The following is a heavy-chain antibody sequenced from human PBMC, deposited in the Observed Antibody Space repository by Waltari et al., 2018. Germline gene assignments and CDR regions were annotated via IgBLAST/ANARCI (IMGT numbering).Heavy chain of an antibody. CDR2: IIPIFGTA. V-gene: IGHV1-69*05. CDR3: ARDGGVGDTMGGGDAFDI. Sequence: QVQLVQSGAEVKKPGSSVKVSCKASGGTFSSYALSWVRQAPGEGLEWMGAIIPIFGTANYAQKCQGRVRITTDESTSTAYRELSSLRSEDTAVDYCARDGGVGDTMGGGDAFDIWGQGTMVTVSS. J-gene: IGHJ3*02. CDR1: GGTFSSYA. D-gene: IGHD1-26*01.